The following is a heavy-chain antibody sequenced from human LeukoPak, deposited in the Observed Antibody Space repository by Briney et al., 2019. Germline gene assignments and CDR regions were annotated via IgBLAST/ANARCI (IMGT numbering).Heavy chain of an antibody. V-gene: IGHV3-7*01. D-gene: IGHD6-13*01. CDR1: GFTFSSYW. CDR2: IKQDGSEK. Sequence: HPGGSLRLSCAASGFTFSSYWMSWVRQAPGKGLEWVANIKQDGSEKYYVDSVKGRFTISRDNAKSSLYLQMNSLRAEDTAVYYCARSLVRGIAAAGYWGQGTLVTVSS. J-gene: IGHJ4*02. CDR3: ARSLVRGIAAAGY.